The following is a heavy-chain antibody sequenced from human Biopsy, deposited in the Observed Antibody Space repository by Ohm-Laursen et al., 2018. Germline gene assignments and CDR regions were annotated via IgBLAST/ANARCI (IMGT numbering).Heavy chain of an antibody. J-gene: IGHJ6*02. CDR1: GYTFVNYY. Sequence: SVKVSCKASGYTFVNYYMHWVRQAPGQGLEWMGIFNPGGGTANYAQNFQRRVVMTRNMSTNTAYMELSSLTSDDTAVYYCARDGGISTLKPPRPFGMDVWGQGTTVTVSS. CDR2: FNPGGGTA. D-gene: IGHD1-14*01. V-gene: IGHV1-46*01. CDR3: ARDGGISTLKPPRPFGMDV.